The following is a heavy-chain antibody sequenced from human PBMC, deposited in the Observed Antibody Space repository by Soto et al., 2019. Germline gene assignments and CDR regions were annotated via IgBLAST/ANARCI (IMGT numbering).Heavy chain of an antibody. V-gene: IGHV1-18*01. CDR2: ISAHNGNT. CDR1: GYTFTSYG. D-gene: IGHD1-1*01. Sequence: QVHLVQSGAEVKKPGASVKVSCKASGYTFTSYGITWVRQAPGQGLVWRGWISAHNGNTDYAQKLQGRVIVTRDTSTSTAYMELRSLRSDDTAVYSCARGRYGDYWGQGALVTVSS. J-gene: IGHJ4*02. CDR3: ARGRYGDY.